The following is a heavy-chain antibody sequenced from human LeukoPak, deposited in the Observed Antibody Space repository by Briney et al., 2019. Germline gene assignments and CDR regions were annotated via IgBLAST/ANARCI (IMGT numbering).Heavy chain of an antibody. D-gene: IGHD2-2*01. V-gene: IGHV3-48*03. Sequence: GGSLRLSCAASGFTFSSYEMNWVRQAPGKGLEWVSYISSSGSTIYYADSVKGRFTISRDNAKNSLYLQMNSLRAEDTAVYYCARGSTSCLRWGMDVWGQGTTVTVSS. J-gene: IGHJ6*02. CDR1: GFTFSSYE. CDR2: ISSSGSTI. CDR3: ARGSTSCLRWGMDV.